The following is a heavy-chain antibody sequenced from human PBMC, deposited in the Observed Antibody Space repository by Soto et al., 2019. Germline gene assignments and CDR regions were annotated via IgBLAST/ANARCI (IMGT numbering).Heavy chain of an antibody. Sequence: PGGSLRLSCAASGFTFSSYAMHWVRQAPGKGLEWVAVISYDGSNKYYADSVKGRFTISRDNSKNTLYLQMNSLRAEDTAVYYCARGRDGYPADAFDIWGQGTMVTVSS. CDR3: ARGRDGYPADAFDI. V-gene: IGHV3-30-3*01. CDR2: ISYDGSNK. CDR1: GFTFSSYA. J-gene: IGHJ3*02. D-gene: IGHD5-12*01.